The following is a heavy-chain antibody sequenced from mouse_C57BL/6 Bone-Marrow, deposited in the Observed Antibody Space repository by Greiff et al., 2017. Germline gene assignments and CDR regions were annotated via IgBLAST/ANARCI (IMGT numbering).Heavy chain of an antibody. Sequence: EVKLMESGGDLVKPGGSLKLSCAASGFTFSSYGMSWVRQTPDKRLEWVATISSGGSYTYYPDSVKGRFTISRDNAKNTLYLQMSSLKSEDTAMYYCARQSSSYWFAYWGQGTLVTVSA. V-gene: IGHV5-6*01. CDR3: ARQSSSYWFAY. J-gene: IGHJ3*01. D-gene: IGHD1-1*01. CDR1: GFTFSSYG. CDR2: ISSGGSYT.